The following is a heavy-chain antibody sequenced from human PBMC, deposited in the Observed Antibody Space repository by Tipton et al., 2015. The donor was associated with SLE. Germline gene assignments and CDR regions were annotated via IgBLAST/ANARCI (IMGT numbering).Heavy chain of an antibody. V-gene: IGHV4-38-2*01. CDR2: IYASGST. CDR1: GYSISSGYY. Sequence: LRLSCAVSGYSISSGYYWGWIRQPAGKGLEWIGRIYASGSTNYNPSLKSRVTISVDTSKNQFSLKLSSVTAADTAVYYCAREGDDDYWGQGTLVTVSS. CDR3: AREGDDDY. D-gene: IGHD3-16*01. J-gene: IGHJ4*02.